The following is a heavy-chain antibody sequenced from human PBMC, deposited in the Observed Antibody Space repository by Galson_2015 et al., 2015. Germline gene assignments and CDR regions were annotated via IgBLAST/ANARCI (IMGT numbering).Heavy chain of an antibody. V-gene: IGHV1-69*13. CDR2: IIPIFGTA. CDR1: GGTFSSYA. J-gene: IGHJ4*02. CDR3: ANLGIAAAGISDY. D-gene: IGHD6-13*01. Sequence: SVKVSCKASGGTFSSYAISWVRQAPGQGLEWMGGIIPIFGTANYAQKFQGRVTITADESTSTAYMELSSLRSEDTAVYYCANLGIAAAGISDYWGQGTLVTVSS.